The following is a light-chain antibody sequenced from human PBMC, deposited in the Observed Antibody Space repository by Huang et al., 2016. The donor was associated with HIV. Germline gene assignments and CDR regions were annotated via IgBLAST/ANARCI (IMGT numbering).Light chain of an antibody. J-gene: IGKJ1*01. CDR2: GAT. CDR1: QSRLYSLSKKNY. Sequence: DIVMTQSPDSLAVSPGERATINCKSSQSRLYSLSKKNYLAWFQQKPGLPPTLLIYGATTRETGVPYRFSGSGSGTDFTLTINNLQAEDVAVYFCLQYYSVPQTFGHGTKVEIK. V-gene: IGKV4-1*01. CDR3: LQYYSVPQT.